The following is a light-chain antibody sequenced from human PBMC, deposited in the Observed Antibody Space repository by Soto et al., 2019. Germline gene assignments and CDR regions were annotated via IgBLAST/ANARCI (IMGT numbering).Light chain of an antibody. CDR1: PSLRGY. CDR2: AAS. CDR3: QQTYSTPLT. J-gene: IGKJ4*01. V-gene: IGKV1-39*01. Sequence: DIQMTQSPSSLSASVGDRVTVTCRASPSLRGYLNWYQQKPGEAPKLLIYAASSLHSGVPSRFSGSGSGTDFTLTISSLHPEDFATDSCQQTYSTPLTFGGGTKVEIK.